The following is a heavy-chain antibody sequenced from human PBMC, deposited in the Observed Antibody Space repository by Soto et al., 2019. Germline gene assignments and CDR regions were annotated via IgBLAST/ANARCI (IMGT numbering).Heavy chain of an antibody. CDR1: RFTFSTYA. J-gene: IGHJ4*02. V-gene: IGHV3-23*01. Sequence: GGSLRLSCAASRFTFSTYAITWVRQAPGKGLEWVSLISGSGGSTYYADSVKGRFTISRDNSKDTLYLQMDSLRADDTAVYYCAKVHGSGNYHNFPDYWGQGTLVTVSS. D-gene: IGHD3-10*01. CDR3: AKVHGSGNYHNFPDY. CDR2: ISGSGGST.